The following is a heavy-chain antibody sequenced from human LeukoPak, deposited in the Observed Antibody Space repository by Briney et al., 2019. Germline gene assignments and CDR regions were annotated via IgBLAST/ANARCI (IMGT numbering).Heavy chain of an antibody. Sequence: ASVKVSCKASGYIFTSYGISWVRQAPGQGLEWMGWISVYSGNTNYAQKFQGRVTMTTDTSTSTVYMGLTSLRSDDTAVYYCARDRGGVAAAYNWFDPWGQGTLLPVSS. CDR3: ARDRGGVAAAYNWFDP. J-gene: IGHJ5*02. CDR1: GYIFTSYG. D-gene: IGHD6-13*01. CDR2: ISVYSGNT. V-gene: IGHV1-18*01.